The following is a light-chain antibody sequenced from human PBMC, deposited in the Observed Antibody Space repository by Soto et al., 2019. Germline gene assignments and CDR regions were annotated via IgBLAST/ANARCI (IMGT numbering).Light chain of an antibody. CDR1: SSDVGGYNY. CDR2: DVS. CDR3: SSYAGTHIV. J-gene: IGLJ1*01. Sequence: QSVLTQPPSASGSPGQSFAISCTGTSSDVGGYNYVSWYQQHPGKAPKLMIYDVSKRPSGVPDRFSGSKSGNTASLTVSGLQAEDEAEYYCSSYAGTHIVFGTGTKVTVL. V-gene: IGLV2-8*01.